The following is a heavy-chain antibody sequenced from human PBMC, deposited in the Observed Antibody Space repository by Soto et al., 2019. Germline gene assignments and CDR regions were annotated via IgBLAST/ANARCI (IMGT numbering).Heavy chain of an antibody. CDR2: INSNGGST. D-gene: IGHD5-12*01. Sequence: EVQLVESGGGLVQPGGSLRLSCAASGFTFSSYAMHWVRQAPGKGLEYVSVINSNGGSTYYANSVKGRFTISRDNSKNPLYLQMSSLKAEDMAVYYCARTSGYAFDYWGQGTLVTVSS. CDR1: GFTFSSYA. J-gene: IGHJ4*02. V-gene: IGHV3-64*01. CDR3: ARTSGYAFDY.